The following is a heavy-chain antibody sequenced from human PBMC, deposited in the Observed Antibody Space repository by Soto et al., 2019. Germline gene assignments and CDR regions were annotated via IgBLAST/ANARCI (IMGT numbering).Heavy chain of an antibody. Sequence: QVQLQESGPGLVKPSETLSLTCTVSGGSISSYYWSWIRQPPGKGLEWIGYIYYSGSTNYNPSLKSRVTISVDTSKNQFSLKLSSVTAADTAVYYCAIQEAGVDYWGQGTLVTVSS. CDR3: AIQEAGVDY. D-gene: IGHD6-19*01. CDR2: IYYSGST. J-gene: IGHJ4*02. V-gene: IGHV4-59*08. CDR1: GGSISSYY.